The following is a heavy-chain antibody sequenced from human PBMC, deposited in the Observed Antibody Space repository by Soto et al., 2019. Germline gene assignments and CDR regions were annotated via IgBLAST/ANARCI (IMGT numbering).Heavy chain of an antibody. J-gene: IGHJ5*02. CDR2: IIPIFGTT. CDR1: GGTFSSYA. D-gene: IGHD3-16*01. CDR3: ARSYDSGSYGSFDP. V-gene: IGHV1-69*01. Sequence: QIQLVQSGAEVKKPGSSVKVSCKASGGTFSSYAINWVRQAPGQGLEWMGGIIPIFGTTTYAQKFQGRVTSAADESAITAHMELNSLGSEDTAIYYCARSYDSGSYGSFDPWGQGTLVTVSS.